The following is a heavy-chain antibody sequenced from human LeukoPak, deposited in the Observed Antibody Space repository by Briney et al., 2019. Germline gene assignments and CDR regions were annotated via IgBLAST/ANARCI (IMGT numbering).Heavy chain of an antibody. CDR1: GYTLTELS. J-gene: IGHJ4*02. D-gene: IGHD6-19*01. CDR2: FDPEDGET. V-gene: IGHV1-24*01. CDR3: ATDSGGYSSGWYSNYY. Sequence: ASVKVSCKVSGYTLTELSMHWVRQAPGKGLEWMRGFDPEDGETIYAQKFEGRVTMTEDTSTDTAYMELSSLRSEDTAVYYCATDSGGYSSGWYSNYYWGQGTLVTVSS.